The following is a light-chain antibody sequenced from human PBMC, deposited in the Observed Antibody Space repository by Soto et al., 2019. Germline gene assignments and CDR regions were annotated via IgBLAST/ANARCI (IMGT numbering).Light chain of an antibody. J-gene: IGKJ2*02. Sequence: EIVMTQFPATLSVSPGERATLSCRASQSVSSNLAWYQQKGGQAPRLLMYGATTRAAGVPARFSGSGSGTEFTLTISSVQSEDVAVYYCQQYNNWPPGTFGQGTKLEIK. CDR3: QQYNNWPPGT. V-gene: IGKV3-15*01. CDR1: QSVSSN. CDR2: GAT.